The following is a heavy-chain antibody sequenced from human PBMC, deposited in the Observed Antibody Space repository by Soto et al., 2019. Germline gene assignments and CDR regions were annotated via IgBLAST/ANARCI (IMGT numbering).Heavy chain of an antibody. CDR1: GFTFSTHG. J-gene: IGHJ5*02. D-gene: IGHD6-19*01. CDR2: ISHDGSAK. Sequence: QVQLVESGGGLVQPGTSLRLSCAASGFTFSTHGMHWVRQAPGKGLEWVAMISHDGSAKYYVDSVKGRFTISRDISKNTLFLKMDSLRAEDTACYYCAKDWGETGWYYWFAAWGQGTLVTVST. CDR3: AKDWGETGWYYWFAA. V-gene: IGHV3-30*18.